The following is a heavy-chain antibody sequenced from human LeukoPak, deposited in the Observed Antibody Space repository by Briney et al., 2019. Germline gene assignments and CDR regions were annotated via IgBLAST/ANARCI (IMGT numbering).Heavy chain of an antibody. D-gene: IGHD1-7*01. CDR2: ISSTGSSI. CDR1: GFTFSYYT. CDR3: ARDDVAWNYVHWFDP. Sequence: GGSLRLSCAASGFTFSYYTMSWVRQAPGKGLEWVSSISSTGSSIYYADSVKGRFTISRDNAKNSLYLQMSSPRVEDTAVYYCARDDVAWNYVHWFDPWGQGTLVTVSS. J-gene: IGHJ5*02. V-gene: IGHV3-21*01.